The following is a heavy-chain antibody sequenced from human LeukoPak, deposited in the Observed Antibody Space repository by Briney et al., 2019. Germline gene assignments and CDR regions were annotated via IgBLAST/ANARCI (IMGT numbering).Heavy chain of an antibody. J-gene: IGHJ4*02. CDR3: AAGPSGYHNT. V-gene: IGHV3-64*01. D-gene: IGHD5-12*01. Sequence: PGGSLRLSCAASGFTFSSYAMHWVRQAPGKGLGYVSAISSNGGSTYYANSVKGRFTISRDNSKNTLYLQMGSLRAEDMAVYYCAAGPSGYHNTGGQGTLVTVSS. CDR1: GFTFSSYA. CDR2: ISSNGGST.